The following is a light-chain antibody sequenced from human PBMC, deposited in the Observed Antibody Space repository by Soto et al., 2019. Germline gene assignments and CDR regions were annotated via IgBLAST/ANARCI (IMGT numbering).Light chain of an antibody. J-gene: IGKJ2*01. CDR1: QSISFNS. V-gene: IGKV3-20*01. Sequence: IVLTQSPGTLSLSPGERATLSCRASQSISFNSLAWHQQKPGQAPSLLISGASTRATGIPTRFSGSGSGTDFTLNISGLAPEDFAVYFCQQYGSSPYTFGQGTNVEIK. CDR3: QQYGSSPYT. CDR2: GAS.